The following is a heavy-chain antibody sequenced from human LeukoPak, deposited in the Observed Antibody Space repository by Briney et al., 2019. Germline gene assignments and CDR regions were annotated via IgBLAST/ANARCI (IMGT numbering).Heavy chain of an antibody. CDR3: ARQSLGGTADY. J-gene: IGHJ4*02. CDR2: IYPGDSDT. CDR1: GYSFTTYW. D-gene: IGHD7-27*01. V-gene: IGHV5-51*01. Sequence: GDSLKISCQGSGYSFTTYWIGWVRQMPGKGLEWMGIIYPGDSDTRYSPSFQGQVTISADKSISTAYLQWSSLEASDTAMYYCARQSLGGTADYWSQGTLVTVSS.